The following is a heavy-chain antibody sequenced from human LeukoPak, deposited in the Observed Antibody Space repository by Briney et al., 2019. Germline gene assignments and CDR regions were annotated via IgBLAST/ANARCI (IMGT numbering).Heavy chain of an antibody. D-gene: IGHD2-2*01. J-gene: IGHJ5*02. CDR3: ARADIVVVPADSWFDP. CDR2: ISAYNGNT. V-gene: IGHV1-18*04. Sequence: ASVKVSCKASGYTFTSYGISWVRQAPGQGLEWMGWISAYNGNTNYAQKLQGRVTMTTDTSTSTAYMELGSLRSDDTAVYYCARADIVVVPADSWFDPWGQGTLVTVSS. CDR1: GYTFTSYG.